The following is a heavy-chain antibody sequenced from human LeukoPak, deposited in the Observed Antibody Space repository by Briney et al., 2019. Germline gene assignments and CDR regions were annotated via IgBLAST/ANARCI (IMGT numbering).Heavy chain of an antibody. V-gene: IGHV3-74*01. D-gene: IGHD2-15*01. Sequence: GGSLRLSCAASGFTFSSYWMHWVRQAPGKGLVRVSRINSDGSSTSYADSVKGRFTISRDNAKNTLYLQINSLRAEDTAVYYCGRGRPGGFDIWGQRTMVTVSS. CDR3: GRGRPGGFDI. CDR2: INSDGSST. J-gene: IGHJ3*02. CDR1: GFTFSSYW.